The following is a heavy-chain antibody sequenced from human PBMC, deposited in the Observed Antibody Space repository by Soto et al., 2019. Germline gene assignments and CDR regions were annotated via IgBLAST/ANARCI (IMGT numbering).Heavy chain of an antibody. D-gene: IGHD4-17*01. Sequence: PSETLSLTCTVSGDSFSTSSYYWGWIRQPPGKGLEWIGNIFYGGGTGVTYYNPSLQSRVIISVDTSKNQFSLKLRSSTDADTAFYFCARRGGGDSLFDSWGQGKLVTVSS. V-gene: IGHV4-39*01. CDR2: IFYGGGTGVT. CDR3: ARRGGGDSLFDS. J-gene: IGHJ4*02. CDR1: GDSFSTSSYY.